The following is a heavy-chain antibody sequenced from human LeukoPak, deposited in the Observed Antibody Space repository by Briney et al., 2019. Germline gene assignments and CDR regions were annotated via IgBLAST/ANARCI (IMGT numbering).Heavy chain of an antibody. J-gene: IGHJ3*02. CDR1: GFTFSNYS. Sequence: GGSLRLSCEASGFTFSNYSMNWVRQAPGKGLEWVSYIRSSSSTIYYADAVKGRFTISRDNSKNTLYLQMNSLRAEDTAVYYCARVMIVVDDAFDIWGQGTMVTVSS. CDR2: IRSSSSTI. CDR3: ARVMIVVDDAFDI. V-gene: IGHV3-48*01. D-gene: IGHD3-22*01.